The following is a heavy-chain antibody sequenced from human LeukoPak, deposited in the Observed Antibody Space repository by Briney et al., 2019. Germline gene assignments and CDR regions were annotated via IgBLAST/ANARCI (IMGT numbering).Heavy chain of an antibody. CDR2: ISAYNGNT. CDR1: GYTFSSYG. V-gene: IGHV1-18*01. Sequence: GASVKVSCKASGYTFSSYGISWVRQAPVQGLEWMGWISAYNGNTNYAQKLQGRVTMTTDTSTSTAYMELRSLRSEDTAVYYCARAPPHDAFDIWGQGTMVTVSS. CDR3: ARAPPHDAFDI. J-gene: IGHJ3*02.